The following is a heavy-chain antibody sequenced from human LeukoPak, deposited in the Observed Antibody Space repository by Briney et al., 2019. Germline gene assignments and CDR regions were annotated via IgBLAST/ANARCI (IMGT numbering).Heavy chain of an antibody. Sequence: ASVKVSCKASGYTFTSYGTSWVRQAPGQGLEWMGWISGYNGNTNYAQKLQGRVTMTTDTSTSTAYMELRSLRSDDTAVYYCARDLKRGYSSGRYSWGTGSSNDYWGQGTLVTVSS. CDR2: ISGYNGNT. CDR1: GYTFTSYG. V-gene: IGHV1-18*01. J-gene: IGHJ4*02. D-gene: IGHD6-19*01. CDR3: ARDLKRGYSSGRYSWGTGSSNDY.